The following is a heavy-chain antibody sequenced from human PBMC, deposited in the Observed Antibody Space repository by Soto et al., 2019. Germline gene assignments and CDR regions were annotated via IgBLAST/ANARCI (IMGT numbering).Heavy chain of an antibody. V-gene: IGHV2-26*01. CDR2: IFSNDEK. Sequence: SGPTLGNPTETLTLTCTVSGFSLSNARVGVSWIRQPPGNALEWLAHIFSNDEKSYSTSLKSRLTISKDTSKSQVVLRMANMDPAHTATYYCARIRRYCRGGSCYSPYYYYGRGVRRQGTTVTVSS. J-gene: IGHJ6*02. D-gene: IGHD2-15*01. CDR3: ARIRRYCRGGSCYSPYYYYGRGV. CDR1: GFSLSNARVG.